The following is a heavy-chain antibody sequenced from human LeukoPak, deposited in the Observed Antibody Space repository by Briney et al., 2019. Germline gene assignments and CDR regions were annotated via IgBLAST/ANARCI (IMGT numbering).Heavy chain of an antibody. J-gene: IGHJ3*01. CDR1: GNSISSNYW. CDR3: TREVNYDSSGM. D-gene: IGHD3-22*01. V-gene: IGHV4-4*02. CDR2: IFHDGST. Sequence: SETLSLTCVVSGNSISSNYWWSWVRQSPGKGLEWIGEIFHDGSTNYNPSLESRLTMSVDKSKNHFSLELTSVTAADTAVYYCTREVNYDSSGMWGQGTMVIVSS.